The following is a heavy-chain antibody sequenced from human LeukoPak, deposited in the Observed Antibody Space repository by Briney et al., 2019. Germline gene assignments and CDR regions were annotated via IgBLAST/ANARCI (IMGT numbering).Heavy chain of an antibody. Sequence: SGTLSLTCAISGGSISSNNWWSWVRQPPGKGLEWIGEIYHSGSTNYNPSLKSRVTISVDKSKNQFSLKLNSVTAADTAVYYCASLVVAGSYYFDSWGHGTLVTVSS. D-gene: IGHD2-15*01. CDR2: IYHSGST. J-gene: IGHJ4*01. CDR3: ASLVVAGSYYFDS. CDR1: GGSISSNNW. V-gene: IGHV4-4*02.